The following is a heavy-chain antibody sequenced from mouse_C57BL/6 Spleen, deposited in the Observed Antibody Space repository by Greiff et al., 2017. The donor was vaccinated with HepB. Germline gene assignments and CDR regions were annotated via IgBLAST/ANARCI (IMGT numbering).Heavy chain of an antibody. CDR1: GYTFTSYW. V-gene: IGHV1-69*01. Sequence: VQLQQPGAELVMPGASVKLSCKASGYTFTSYWMPWVKQRPGQGLEWIGEIDPSDSYTNYNQKFKGKSTLTVDKSSSTAYMQLSSLTSEDSAVYYCARRGGYYDFFAYWGQGTLVTVSA. J-gene: IGHJ3*01. CDR3: ARRGGYYDFFAY. D-gene: IGHD2-3*01. CDR2: IDPSDSYT.